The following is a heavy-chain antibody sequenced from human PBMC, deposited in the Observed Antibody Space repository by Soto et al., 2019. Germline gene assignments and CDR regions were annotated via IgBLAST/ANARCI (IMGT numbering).Heavy chain of an antibody. CDR2: IKQDGSEE. Sequence: PGGSLRLSCAASGFTFSRHWMSWVRQAPGKGLEWVANIKQDGSEEEYLDSVKGRFTISRDNAKNSLYLQMNSLRAEDTAVYYCAPDAIVRGITGAFDIWGQGTEVTVSS. D-gene: IGHD1-20*01. V-gene: IGHV3-7*01. CDR3: APDAIVRGITGAFDI. J-gene: IGHJ3*02. CDR1: GFTFSRHW.